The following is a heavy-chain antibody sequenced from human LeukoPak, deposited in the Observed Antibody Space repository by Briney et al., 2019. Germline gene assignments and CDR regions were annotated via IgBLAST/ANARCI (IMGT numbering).Heavy chain of an antibody. CDR2: IYSRGST. Sequence: SETLSLTCTASGGSISSYYWSWIRQPAGKGLEWIGRIYSRGSTNYNPSLKSRVTISVDTSKNQFSLKPSSVTAADTAVYYCARWDYGERRCDYWGQGTLVTVSS. CDR3: ARWDYGERRCDY. J-gene: IGHJ4*02. CDR1: GGSISSYY. V-gene: IGHV4-4*07. D-gene: IGHD4-17*01.